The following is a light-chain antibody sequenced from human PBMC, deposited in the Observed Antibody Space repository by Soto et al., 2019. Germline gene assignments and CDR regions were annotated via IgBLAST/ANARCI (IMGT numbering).Light chain of an antibody. Sequence: SYELTQPPSVSVSPGQTASITCSGDKLGDKYACWYQQKPGQSPVLVIYQDSKRPSGIPERFSGSNSGNTATPTISGTQAMDEADYYCQAWDSKVVFGGGTKLTVL. V-gene: IGLV3-1*01. CDR1: KLGDKY. J-gene: IGLJ2*01. CDR2: QDS. CDR3: QAWDSKVV.